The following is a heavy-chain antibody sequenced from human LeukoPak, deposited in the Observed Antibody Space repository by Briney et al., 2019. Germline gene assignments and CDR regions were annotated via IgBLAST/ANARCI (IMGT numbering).Heavy chain of an antibody. CDR1: GYTFTSYY. V-gene: IGHV1-46*01. D-gene: IGHD1-26*01. CDR2: INPSGGST. J-gene: IGHJ3*02. Sequence: ASVKVSCKASGYTFTSYYMHWVRQAPGQGLEWMGLINPSGGSTNCAQKFQGRVTMSRDMSTSTVYMELSSLRSEDTAVYYCARALLMGAYDAFDIWGQGTMVTVSS. CDR3: ARALLMGAYDAFDI.